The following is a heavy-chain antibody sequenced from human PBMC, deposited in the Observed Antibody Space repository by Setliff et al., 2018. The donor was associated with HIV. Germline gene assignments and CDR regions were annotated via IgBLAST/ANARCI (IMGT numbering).Heavy chain of an antibody. J-gene: IGHJ4*02. CDR1: GGSTTSGGYY. CDR3: AGFSYNFWVYRFDH. D-gene: IGHD3-3*01. V-gene: IGHV4-31*03. Sequence: KPSETLSLTCSVSGGSTTSGGYYWSWIRQHPGKGLEYIGYIYYSGSTYCNPSLKSRVTMSIDTSTQQFFLNVTSVTAADTAVYYCAGFSYNFWVYRFDHWGQGALVTVSS. CDR2: IYYSGST.